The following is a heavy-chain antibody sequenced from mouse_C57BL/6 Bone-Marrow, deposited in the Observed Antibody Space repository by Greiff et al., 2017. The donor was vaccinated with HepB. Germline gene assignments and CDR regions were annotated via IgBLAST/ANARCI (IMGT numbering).Heavy chain of an antibody. CDR2: IYPGSGNT. CDR1: GYSFTSYY. Sequence: QVQLQQSGPELVKPGASVKISCKASGYSFTSYYIHWVKQRPGQGLEWIGWIYPGSGNTKYNEKFKGKATLTADTSSSTAYMQLSSLTSEDSAVYYFARGYYPNWYFDVWGTGTTVTVSS. V-gene: IGHV1-66*01. J-gene: IGHJ1*03. CDR3: ARGYYPNWYFDV. D-gene: IGHD1-1*01.